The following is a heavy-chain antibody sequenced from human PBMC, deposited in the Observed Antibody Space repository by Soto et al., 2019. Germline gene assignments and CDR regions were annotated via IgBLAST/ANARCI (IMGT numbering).Heavy chain of an antibody. CDR3: AISGGYDNTSPFDY. J-gene: IGHJ4*02. V-gene: IGHV3-23*01. CDR2: ISGSGNT. CDR1: GFTFKNYA. D-gene: IGHD3-22*01. Sequence: EVQVLESGGGLAQPGGSLRLSCVASGFTFKNYAMSWVRQVPGKGLEWVSGISGSGNTYYADSVKGRFTISRDNSKNTLYLQMISLRTEDTAVYYCAISGGYDNTSPFDYWGQGTQVTVSS.